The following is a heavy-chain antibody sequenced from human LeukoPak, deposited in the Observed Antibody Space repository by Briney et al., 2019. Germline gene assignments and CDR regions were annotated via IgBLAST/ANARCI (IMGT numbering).Heavy chain of an antibody. CDR3: ARSGGTLTWVFDY. J-gene: IGHJ4*02. V-gene: IGHV4-61*03. CDR1: GGSISSGGYY. Sequence: PSETLSLTCTVSGGSISSGGYYWSWIRQPPGKGLEWIGYIYYSGSTNNNPSLKSRDTISVDTSKNHFSLKLSSVTAADTAVYYCARSGGTLTWVFDYWGQGTLVTVSS. D-gene: IGHD7-27*01. CDR2: IYYSGST.